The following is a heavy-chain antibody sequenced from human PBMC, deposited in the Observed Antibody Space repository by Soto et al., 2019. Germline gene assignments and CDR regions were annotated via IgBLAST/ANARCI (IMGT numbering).Heavy chain of an antibody. CDR2: LYDVDGS. V-gene: IGHV3-53*01. Sequence: DVQLVESGGGLIQPGESLRLSCAAFGLTISGKKYVAWVRQAPGTGLEWVSGLYDVDGSFYADSVRGRLTTSSDSSTTTVYLQLNDLRPDDTAGYYCATWHERAHAYEVWGQGTTVTVSS. CDR3: ATWHERAHAYEV. CDR1: GLTISGKKY. J-gene: IGHJ3*01.